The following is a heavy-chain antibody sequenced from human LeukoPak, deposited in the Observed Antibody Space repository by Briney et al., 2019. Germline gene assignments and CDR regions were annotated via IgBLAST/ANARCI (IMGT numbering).Heavy chain of an antibody. D-gene: IGHD2-8*02. CDR2: ISGSGGST. V-gene: IGHV3-23*01. Sequence: GGSLRLSCAASGFTFSSYAMSWVRQAPGKGLEWVSAISGSGGSTYYADSVKGRFTISRATSKNTLYLQMNSLRAEDTAVYYCAKGPVRGWSISIWFEAWGQRSLVTV. CDR3: AKGPVRGWSISIWFEA. CDR1: GFTFSSYA. J-gene: IGHJ5*02.